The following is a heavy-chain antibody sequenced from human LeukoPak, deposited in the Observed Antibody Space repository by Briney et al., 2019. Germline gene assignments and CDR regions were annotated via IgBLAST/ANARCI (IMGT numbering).Heavy chain of an antibody. J-gene: IGHJ6*03. CDR1: GGSISSGSYY. Sequence: SETLSLTCTVSGGSISSGSYYWSWIRQPAGKGLEWIGRIYTSGSTNYNPSLKSRVTISVDTSKNQFSLKLSSVTAADTAVYYCARETGSYYYYYYYMDVWGKGTTVTVSS. CDR2: IYTSGST. CDR3: ARETGSYYYYYYYMDV. D-gene: IGHD1-26*01. V-gene: IGHV4-61*02.